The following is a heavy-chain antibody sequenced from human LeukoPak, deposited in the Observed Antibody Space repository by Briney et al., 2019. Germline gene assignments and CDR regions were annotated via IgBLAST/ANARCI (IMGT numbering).Heavy chain of an antibody. CDR1: GFTFSTYA. Sequence: GGSLRLSCAASGFTFSTYAMTWVRQAPGKGLEWVSVISGSGGSTYYADSAKGRFTLSRDNSKSTLYLQMNSLRAEDTAVYYCAKSIGGVVVVAADYWGQGTLVTVSS. J-gene: IGHJ4*02. V-gene: IGHV3-23*01. CDR3: AKSIGGVVVVAADY. CDR2: ISGSGGST. D-gene: IGHD2-15*01.